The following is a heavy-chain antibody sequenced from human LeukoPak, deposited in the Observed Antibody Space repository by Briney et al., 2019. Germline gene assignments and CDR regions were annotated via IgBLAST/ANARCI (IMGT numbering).Heavy chain of an antibody. V-gene: IGHV4-59*01. J-gene: IGHJ4*02. Sequence: SETLSLTCTVSGGSISSYYWSWIRQPPGKGLEWIGYIYYSGSTNYNPSLKSLVTISVDTSKNQFSLKLSSVTAADTAVYYCARGGGYYDLDYWGQGTLVAVSS. CDR2: IYYSGST. CDR1: GGSISSYY. D-gene: IGHD3-22*01. CDR3: ARGGGYYDLDY.